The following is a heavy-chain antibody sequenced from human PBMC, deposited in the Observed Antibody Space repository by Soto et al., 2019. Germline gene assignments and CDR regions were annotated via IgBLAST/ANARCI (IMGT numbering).Heavy chain of an antibody. CDR1: GGSMIRYY. V-gene: IGHV4-59*08. CDR2: IYYAGST. Sequence: PSETLSLTCTVSGGSMIRYYWCWIRQPPGRGLEWIGFIYYAGSTKYNPSLNSRVTISVDTSKNQCSLTVTSVTAADTAVYYCARRIVATERFDYWGQGNLVNVSS. J-gene: IGHJ4*02. D-gene: IGHD5-12*01. CDR3: ARRIVATERFDY.